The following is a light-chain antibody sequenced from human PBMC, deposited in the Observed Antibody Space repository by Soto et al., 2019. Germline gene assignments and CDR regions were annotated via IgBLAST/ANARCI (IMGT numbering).Light chain of an antibody. CDR1: QSISNY. Sequence: DIQMTQPPSSLSASVGDRVTITCRASQSISNYLNWYQQKPGKAPKLLIYAASSLQSGVPSRFSGSGSGTDFTLTITSLEPEDFATYYCQQSHSTPWTVGQGTKVDSK. CDR2: AAS. V-gene: IGKV1-39*01. J-gene: IGKJ1*01. CDR3: QQSHSTPWT.